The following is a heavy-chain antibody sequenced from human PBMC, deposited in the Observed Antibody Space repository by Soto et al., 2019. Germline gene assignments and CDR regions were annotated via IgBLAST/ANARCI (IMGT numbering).Heavy chain of an antibody. Sequence: PSETLSLTCTVSGGSISSYYWSWIRQPPGKGLEWIGYIYYSGSTNYNPSLKSRVTISVDTSKNQFSLKLSSVTAADTAVYYCARAGLIEAHFDYWGQGTLVTVSS. D-gene: IGHD5-12*01. V-gene: IGHV4-59*01. J-gene: IGHJ4*02. CDR2: IYYSGST. CDR1: GGSISSYY. CDR3: ARAGLIEAHFDY.